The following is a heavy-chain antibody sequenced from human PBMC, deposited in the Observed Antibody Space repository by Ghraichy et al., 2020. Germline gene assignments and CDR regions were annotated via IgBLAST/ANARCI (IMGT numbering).Heavy chain of an antibody. CDR2: IYSGGST. CDR3: ARDFTAGTQTNYYYGMDV. J-gene: IGHJ6*02. V-gene: IGHV3-53*01. CDR1: GFTVSSNY. Sequence: GESLNISCAASGFTVSSNYMSWVRQAPGKGLEWVSVIYSGGSTYYADSVKGRFTISRDNSKNTLYLQMNSLRAEDTAVYYCARDFTAGTQTNYYYGMDVWGQGTTVTVSS. D-gene: IGHD6-13*01.